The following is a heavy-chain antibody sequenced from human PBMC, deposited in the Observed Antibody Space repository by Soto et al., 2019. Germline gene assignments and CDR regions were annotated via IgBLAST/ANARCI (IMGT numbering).Heavy chain of an antibody. D-gene: IGHD4-4*01. CDR1: GGSISSGDYY. V-gene: IGHV4-30-4*01. CDR3: ARDLSYSGYYYGMDV. J-gene: IGHJ6*02. Sequence: SETLSLTCTVSGGSISSGDYYWSWIRQPPGKGLEWIGYIYYSGSTYYNPSLKSRVTISVDTSKNQFSLKLSSVTAADTAVYYCARDLSYSGYYYGMDVWGQGTTVTV. CDR2: IYYSGST.